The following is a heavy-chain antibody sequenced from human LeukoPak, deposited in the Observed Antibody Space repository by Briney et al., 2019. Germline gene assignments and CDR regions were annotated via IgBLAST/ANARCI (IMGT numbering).Heavy chain of an antibody. Sequence: ETLSLTFAVYGGSFSGYYWSWIRQPPGKGLEWIGEINHSGGTNYNPSLKSRVTISVDTPKNQFSLKLSSVTAADTAVYYCARGTAMAPYYFDYWGQGTLVTVSS. D-gene: IGHD5-18*01. J-gene: IGHJ4*02. CDR1: GGSFSGYY. V-gene: IGHV4-34*01. CDR2: INHSGGT. CDR3: ARGTAMAPYYFDY.